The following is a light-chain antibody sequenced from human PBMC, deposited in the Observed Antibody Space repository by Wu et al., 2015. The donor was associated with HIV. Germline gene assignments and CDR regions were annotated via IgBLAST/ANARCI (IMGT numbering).Light chain of an antibody. CDR3: QQRSNWLSIT. V-gene: IGKV3D-20*02. CDR1: QIISGNY. CDR2: GAS. J-gene: IGKJ5*01. Sequence: EIVLTQSPGTVSLSPGARVTLSCRASQIISGNYLAWYQQKPGLAPRLLIYGASTRATGIPDRFSGSGSGTDFTLTISSLEPEDFAVYYCQQRSNWLSITFGQGTRLEIK.